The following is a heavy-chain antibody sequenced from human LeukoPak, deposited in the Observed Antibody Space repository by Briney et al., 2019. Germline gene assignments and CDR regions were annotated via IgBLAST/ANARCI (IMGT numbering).Heavy chain of an antibody. CDR3: ARATFGWGIVDY. V-gene: IGHV3-7*03. D-gene: IGHD3-16*01. J-gene: IGHJ4*02. Sequence: GGSLRLSCAASGFTFSSNWMSWVRQAPGKGLEWVANIKQDGSEKYYVDSVKGRFTISRDNAKNSLYLQMNSLRAEDTAVYYCARATFGWGIVDYWGQGTLVTVSS. CDR2: IKQDGSEK. CDR1: GFTFSSNW.